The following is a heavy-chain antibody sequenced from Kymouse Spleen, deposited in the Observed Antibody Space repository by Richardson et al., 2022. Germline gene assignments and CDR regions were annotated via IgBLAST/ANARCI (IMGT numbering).Heavy chain of an antibody. J-gene: IGHJ5*02. CDR3: ARDLWYNWNYGWFDP. D-gene: IGHD1-7*01. V-gene: IGHV3-7*01. Sequence: EVQLVESGGGLVQPGGSLRLSCAASGFTFSSYWMSWVRQAPGKGLEWVANIKQDGSEKYYVDSVKGRFTISRDNAKNSLYLQMNSLRAEDTAVYYCARDLWYNWNYGWFDPWGQGTLVTVSS. CDR2: IKQDGSEK. CDR1: GFTFSSYW.